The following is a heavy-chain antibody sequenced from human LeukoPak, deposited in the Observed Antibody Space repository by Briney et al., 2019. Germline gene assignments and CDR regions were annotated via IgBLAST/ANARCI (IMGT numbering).Heavy chain of an antibody. V-gene: IGHV1-46*01. D-gene: IGHD3-10*01. CDR2: INPSGGST. CDR1: GYTSTSYY. J-gene: IGHJ5*02. CDR3: ARGKRLLWFGELPGNWFDP. Sequence: ASVKVSCKASGYTSTSYYMHWVRQAPGQGLEWMGIINPSGGSTGYAQKFQGRVTMTRDTSTSTVYMELSSLRSEDTAVYYCARGKRLLWFGELPGNWFDPWGQGTLVTVSS.